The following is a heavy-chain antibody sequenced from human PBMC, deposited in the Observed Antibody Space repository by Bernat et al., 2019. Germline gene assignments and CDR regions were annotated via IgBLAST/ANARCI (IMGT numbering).Heavy chain of an antibody. CDR2: IHFTGST. J-gene: IGHJ5*02. Sequence: QVQLQESGPGLVKPSETLSLTCTVSGGSINEFYWSWIRRPPGKGLEWIGNIHFTGSTNSNPSLQSRVIMSIDTSKSQLSLKLISVTAADTAVYYCARLLESCSGNDCYRPFDPWGQGTLVTVS. CDR3: ARLLESCSGNDCYRPFDP. CDR1: GGSINEFY. D-gene: IGHD2-21*02. V-gene: IGHV4-59*08.